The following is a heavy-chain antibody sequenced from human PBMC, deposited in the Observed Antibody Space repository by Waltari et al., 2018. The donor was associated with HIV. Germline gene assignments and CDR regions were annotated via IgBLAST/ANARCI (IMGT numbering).Heavy chain of an antibody. D-gene: IGHD1-1*01. V-gene: IGHV1-18*01. Sequence: QVQLVQSGAEVKKAGASVKVSCKASGYTFTTYAISWVRQAPGQGLEWMGWISAYNGNTNYAQKLQGRVTMTTDTSTTTAYMELRSLRSDDTAVYYCARDTTTGTTEYFDYWGLGTLVTVSS. CDR1: GYTFTTYA. CDR3: ARDTTTGTTEYFDY. CDR2: ISAYNGNT. J-gene: IGHJ4*02.